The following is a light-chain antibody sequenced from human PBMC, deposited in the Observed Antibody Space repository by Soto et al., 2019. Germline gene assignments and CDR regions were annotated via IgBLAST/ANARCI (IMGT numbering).Light chain of an antibody. CDR3: QQGYTTPIT. CDR2: GAS. V-gene: IGKV3-20*01. J-gene: IGKJ5*01. CDR1: QSVSSSY. Sequence: IVLTQSPGTLSLSPGERATLSCRASQSVSSSYLAWYQQKPGQAPRLLIYGASSRATGIPDRFSGSGSGTDFTLTISSLQPDDFGTYYCQQGYTTPITFGQGTRLEIK.